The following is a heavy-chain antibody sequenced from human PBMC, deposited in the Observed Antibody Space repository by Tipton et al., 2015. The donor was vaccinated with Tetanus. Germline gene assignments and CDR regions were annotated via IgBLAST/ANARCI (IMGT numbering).Heavy chain of an antibody. V-gene: IGHV3-30-3*01. CDR3: ARGEVGATTWDAFDI. CDR1: GFTFSSYA. CDR2: ISYDGSNK. J-gene: IGHJ3*02. Sequence: SLRLSCAASGFTFSSYAMHWVRQAPGKGLEWVAVISYDGSNKYYADSVKGRFTISRDNSKNTLYLQMNSLRAEDTAVYYCARGEVGATTWDAFDIWGQGTMVTVSS. D-gene: IGHD1-26*01.